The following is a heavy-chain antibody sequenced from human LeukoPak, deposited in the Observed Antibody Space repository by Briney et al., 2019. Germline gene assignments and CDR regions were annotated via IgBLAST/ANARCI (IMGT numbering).Heavy chain of an antibody. CDR1: GFAFSNYG. Sequence: GRSLRLSCSASGFAFSNYGVHWVRQAPGKGLEWVAVIWYDGSYKYYADSVKGRFTISRDNSKNTLYLQMNSLRAEDTAVYYCAREYFYDGSGYSDAFDIWGQGTTVTVSS. CDR3: AREYFYDGSGYSDAFDI. CDR2: IWYDGSYK. J-gene: IGHJ3*02. V-gene: IGHV3-33*01. D-gene: IGHD3-22*01.